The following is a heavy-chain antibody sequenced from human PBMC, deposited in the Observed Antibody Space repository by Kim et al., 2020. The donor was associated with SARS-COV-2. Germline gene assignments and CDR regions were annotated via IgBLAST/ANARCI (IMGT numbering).Heavy chain of an antibody. CDR1: GGSISSYY. V-gene: IGHV4-59*01. Sequence: SETLSLTCTVSGGSISSYYWSWIRQPPGKGLEWIGYIYYSGSTNYNPSLKSRVTISVDTSKNQFSLKLSSVTAADTAVYYCARAYGDYEDYWGQGTLVTVSS. CDR3: ARAYGDYEDY. D-gene: IGHD4-17*01. CDR2: IYYSGST. J-gene: IGHJ4*02.